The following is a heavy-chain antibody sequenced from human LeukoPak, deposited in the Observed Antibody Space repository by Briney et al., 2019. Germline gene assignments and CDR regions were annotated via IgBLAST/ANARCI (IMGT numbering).Heavy chain of an antibody. D-gene: IGHD1-1*01. CDR1: GVTISAFF. CDR2: IKPDGITK. J-gene: IGHJ4*01. V-gene: IGHV3-7*04. CDR3: ARGRPTTTIFGS. Sequence: GGSMRLSCAASGVTISAFFMSWVRQAAGKGLEFVAYIKPDGITKHIVDSLRGRFTISRDDAANSLYLEMISLRAEDTAVYYCARGRPTTTIFGSWGRGTLVTVSS.